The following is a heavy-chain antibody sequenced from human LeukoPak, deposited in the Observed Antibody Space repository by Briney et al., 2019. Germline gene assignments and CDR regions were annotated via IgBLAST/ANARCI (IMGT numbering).Heavy chain of an antibody. J-gene: IGHJ4*02. D-gene: IGHD3-3*01. CDR1: GGSISSYY. V-gene: IGHV4-59*01. Sequence: SETLSLTCTVSGGSISSYYWSWIRQPPGKGLEWIGYIYYSGGTNYNPSLKSRVTISVDTSKNQFSLKLSSVTAADTAVYYCARGGDFWSGEYFDYWGQGTLVTVSS. CDR2: IYYSGGT. CDR3: ARGGDFWSGEYFDY.